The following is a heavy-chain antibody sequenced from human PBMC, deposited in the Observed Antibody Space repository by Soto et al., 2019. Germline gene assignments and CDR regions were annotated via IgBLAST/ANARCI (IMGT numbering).Heavy chain of an antibody. CDR1: GSSSDPFT. CDR3: AVSSPDIVVLPSSIYFNS. D-gene: IGHD2-15*01. V-gene: IGHV3-9*02. J-gene: IGHJ4*02. Sequence: PGGSLRLSCVASGSSSDPFTMHWVRELPGKGLEWVAGLSWDRSTVAYADSAQGRFTISRDHAKNSVDLLMDSLRPDDTALYFCAVSSPDIVVLPSSIYFNSWGPGTQVTVSS. CDR2: LSWDRSTV.